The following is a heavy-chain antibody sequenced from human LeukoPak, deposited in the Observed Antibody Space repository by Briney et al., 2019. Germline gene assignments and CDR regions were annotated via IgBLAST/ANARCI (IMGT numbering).Heavy chain of an antibody. CDR2: IRYGGNTK. CDR3: ARSRAPTADPDAFDI. D-gene: IGHD1-14*01. CDR1: GFTFSNYG. J-gene: IGHJ3*02. V-gene: IGHV3-30*02. Sequence: GGSLKLSCVGSGFTFSNYGVHWVRQAPGKGLEWVAFIRYGGNTKYYADSVRGRFTISRDNSKNSLYLQVSSLRPEDTALYYCARSRAPTADPDAFDIWGQGTMVTVSS.